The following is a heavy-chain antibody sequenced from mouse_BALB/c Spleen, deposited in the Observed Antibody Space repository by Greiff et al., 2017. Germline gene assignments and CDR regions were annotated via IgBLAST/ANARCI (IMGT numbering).Heavy chain of an antibody. CDR3: ARDQIYDGYYPYAMDY. CDR2: IWGDGST. D-gene: IGHD2-3*01. Sequence: QVQLQQSGPGLVAPSQSLSITCTVSGFSLTGYGVNWVRQPPGKGLEWLGMIWGDGSTDYNSALKSRLSISKDNSKSQVFLKMNSLQTDDTARYYCARDQIYDGYYPYAMDYWGQGTSVTVSS. V-gene: IGHV2-6-7*01. CDR1: GFSLTGYG. J-gene: IGHJ4*01.